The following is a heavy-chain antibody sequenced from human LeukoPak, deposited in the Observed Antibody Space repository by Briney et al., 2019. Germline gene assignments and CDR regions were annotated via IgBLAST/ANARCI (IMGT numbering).Heavy chain of an antibody. CDR1: GFTVSSNY. V-gene: IGHV3-53*01. J-gene: IGHJ4*02. Sequence: GGSLRLSCAASGFTVSSNYMSWVRQAPGKGLEWVSVIYSGGSTYYADSVKGRFTISRDNSKNTLYLHMNSLRAEDTAIYYCARGRVGELYLLDYWGQGTLVTVSS. CDR3: ARGRVGELYLLDY. CDR2: IYSGGST. D-gene: IGHD3-10*01.